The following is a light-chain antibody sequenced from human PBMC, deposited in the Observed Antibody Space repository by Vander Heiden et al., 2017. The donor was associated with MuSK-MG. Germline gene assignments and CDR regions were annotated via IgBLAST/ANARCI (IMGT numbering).Light chain of an antibody. CDR1: SNNVGNEG. Sequence: QAGLTQPPSVSTGLRQTATLTCTGDSNNVGNEGAVCLQLHQGHPPQFLSYRNGIRPSGISAGFSASRSGNIVSLTISGLQPDDEADYYCSAWDTILVIWVFGGGTKLTVL. CDR2: RNG. CDR3: SAWDTILVIWV. V-gene: IGLV10-54*04. J-gene: IGLJ3*02.